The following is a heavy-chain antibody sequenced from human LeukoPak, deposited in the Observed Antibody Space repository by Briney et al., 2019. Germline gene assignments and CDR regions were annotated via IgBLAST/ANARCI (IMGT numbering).Heavy chain of an antibody. D-gene: IGHD1-26*01. CDR2: INPSGGST. V-gene: IGHV1-46*01. CDR1: GHTFTSYY. CDR3: ARPPDSGSYAYYFDY. Sequence: ASVKVSCKASGHTFTSYYMHWVRQAPAQGLEWMGIINPSGGSTSYAQKFQGRVTMTRDTSTSTVYMELSSLRSEDTAVYYCARPPDSGSYAYYFDYWGQGTLVTVSS. J-gene: IGHJ4*02.